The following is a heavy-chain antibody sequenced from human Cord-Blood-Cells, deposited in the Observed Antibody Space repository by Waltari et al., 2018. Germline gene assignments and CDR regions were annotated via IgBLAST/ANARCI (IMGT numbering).Heavy chain of an antibody. CDR1: GGTFSSYA. Sequence: QVQLVQSGAEVKKPGSSVKVSCKSSGGTFSSYAIRWVRQAPGHGLEWMGGIIPIFGTANYAQKVQGRVTITADESTSTAYMELSSLRSEDTAVYYCARDGGAARPFDYWGQGTLVTVSS. V-gene: IGHV1-69*01. J-gene: IGHJ4*02. CDR3: ARDGGAARPFDY. CDR2: IIPIFGTA. D-gene: IGHD6-6*01.